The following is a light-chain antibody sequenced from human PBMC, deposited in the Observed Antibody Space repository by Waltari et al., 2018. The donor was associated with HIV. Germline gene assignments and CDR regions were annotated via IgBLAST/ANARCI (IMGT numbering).Light chain of an antibody. CDR2: AAS. V-gene: IGKV1-12*01. CDR3: QQAHSFPHT. Sequence: DIQMAQSPSSVSASVGDRVTITCRASQAIKTWLAWYQQRPAQAPTLLVYAASSLQNGVPARFNGSGSGLDFTLTITDFQPNDSAIYYCQQAHSFPHTFGGGTRVE. J-gene: IGKJ4*01. CDR1: QAIKTW.